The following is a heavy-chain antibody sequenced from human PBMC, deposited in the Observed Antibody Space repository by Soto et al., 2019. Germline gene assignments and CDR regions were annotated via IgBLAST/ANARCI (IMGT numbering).Heavy chain of an antibody. CDR2: IWYDGSNK. CDR3: ARYGSGHAFDI. J-gene: IGHJ3*02. Sequence: GGSLRLSCAAAGFTFSSYGMHWVRQAPGKGLEWVALIWYDGSNKDYADSVKGRFTISRDNSKNTLYLQMNSLRADDTAGYYCARYGSGHAFDIWGQGTMVTVSS. D-gene: IGHD3-10*01. V-gene: IGHV3-33*01. CDR1: GFTFSSYG.